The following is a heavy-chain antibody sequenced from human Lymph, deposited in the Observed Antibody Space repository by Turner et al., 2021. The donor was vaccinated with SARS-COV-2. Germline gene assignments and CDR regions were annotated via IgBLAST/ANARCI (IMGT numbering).Heavy chain of an antibody. CDR3: ARRHSGNYDAFDI. J-gene: IGHJ3*02. V-gene: IGHV1-69*10. CDR1: GGTFSTYV. D-gene: IGHD1-26*01. CDR2: IIPIVGIA. Sequence: QVQLVQSGAEVKKPGSSVKVSCKASGGTFSTYVLSWVRQAPGQGLEWMGGIIPIVGIANYAQKFQGRVTITAYKSTSTAYRELSSLRSEDTAVYHCARRHSGNYDAFDIWGQGTMVTVSS.